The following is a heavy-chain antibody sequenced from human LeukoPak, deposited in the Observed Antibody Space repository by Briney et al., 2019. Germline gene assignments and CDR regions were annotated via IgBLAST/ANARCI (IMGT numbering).Heavy chain of an antibody. J-gene: IGHJ5*02. CDR3: ARRIVGATARFDP. CDR1: GYRFTSYW. D-gene: IGHD1-26*01. CDR2: IYPGDSDT. Sequence: RGESLKISCKGSGYRFTSYWIAWVRQMPGKGLEWMGIIYPGDSDTRYSPSFQGQVTISADKSVSTAYLQWSSLKASDTAMYYCARRIVGATARFDPWGQGTLVTVSS. V-gene: IGHV5-51*01.